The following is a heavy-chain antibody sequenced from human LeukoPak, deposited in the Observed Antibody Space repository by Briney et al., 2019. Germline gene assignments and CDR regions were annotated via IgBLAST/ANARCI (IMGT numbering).Heavy chain of an antibody. CDR1: GFTFSSSA. J-gene: IGHJ6*02. CDR3: ATLKVHRCSSTSCYPYGMDV. Sequence: PGRSLRLSCAASGFTFSSSAMHWVRQAPGKGLEWVAVISYDESNKYYADSVKGRFTISRDNSKNTLYLQMNSLRAEDTAVYYCATLKVHRCSSTSCYPYGMDVWGQGTTVTVSS. CDR2: ISYDESNK. D-gene: IGHD2-2*01. V-gene: IGHV3-30*03.